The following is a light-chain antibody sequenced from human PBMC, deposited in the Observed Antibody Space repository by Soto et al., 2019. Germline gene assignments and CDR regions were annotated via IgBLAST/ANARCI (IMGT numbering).Light chain of an antibody. CDR3: QQYDTNWT. Sequence: DIQMTQSPSTLTASVGDRAIITCRASQRVARWLAWYQQKPGEAPKVLISGASNLESGVPSRFSGSGFGTQFTLTISSLQPDDSATYYCQQYDTNWTFGQGTKVEI. V-gene: IGKV1-5*01. J-gene: IGKJ1*01. CDR2: GAS. CDR1: QRVARW.